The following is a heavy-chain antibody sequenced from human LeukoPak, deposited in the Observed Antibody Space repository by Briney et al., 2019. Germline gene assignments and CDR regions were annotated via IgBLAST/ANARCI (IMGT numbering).Heavy chain of an antibody. CDR3: AREWGYYDSSGYDAFDI. CDR1: GGTFSSYA. J-gene: IGHJ3*02. Sequence: GASVKVSCKASGGTFSSYAISWVRQAPGQGLEWMGRIIPILGIANYAQKFQGRVTITADKSTSTAYMELSSLRSEDTAVYYCAREWGYYDSSGYDAFDIWGPGTMVTVSS. CDR2: IIPILGIA. D-gene: IGHD3-22*01. V-gene: IGHV1-69*04.